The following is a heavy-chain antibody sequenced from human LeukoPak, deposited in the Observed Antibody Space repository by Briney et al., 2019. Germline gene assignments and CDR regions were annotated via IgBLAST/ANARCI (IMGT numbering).Heavy chain of an antibody. V-gene: IGHV4-39*01. Sequence: SETLSLTCTVSGGSISSSSYYWGWIRQPPGKGLEWIGSIYYSGSTYYNPSLKSRVTISVDTSKNQFSLKLSSVTAADTAVYYCARAVIVVPGLFDYWGQGTLVTVSS. D-gene: IGHD3-22*01. CDR1: GGSISSSSYY. CDR2: IYYSGST. J-gene: IGHJ4*02. CDR3: ARAVIVVPGLFDY.